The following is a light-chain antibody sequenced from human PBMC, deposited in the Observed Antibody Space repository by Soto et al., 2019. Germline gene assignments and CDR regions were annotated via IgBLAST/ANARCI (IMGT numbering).Light chain of an antibody. J-gene: IGLJ2*01. V-gene: IGLV1-40*01. CDR3: QSYDSSLSGSYVV. CDR2: GNS. CDR1: SSNIGAGYD. Sequence: QSVLTQPPSVSGAPGQRVTISCTGSSSNIGAGYDVHWYQQLPGTAPKLLIYGNSNRPSGVPDRFSGSKSGTSASLAITGLQAEDEADYYCQSYDSSLSGSYVVFGGGTKVIVL.